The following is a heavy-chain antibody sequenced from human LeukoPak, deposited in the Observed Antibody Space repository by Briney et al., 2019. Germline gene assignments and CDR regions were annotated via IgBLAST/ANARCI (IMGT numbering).Heavy chain of an antibody. V-gene: IGHV3-21*01. CDR3: ARDSLAAAGGYAFDI. CDR2: ISSSSSYI. J-gene: IGHJ3*02. Sequence: PGRSLRLSCAASGFTFSSYSMNWVRQAPGKGLEWVSSISSSSSYIYYADSVKGRFTISRDNAKNSLYLQMNSLRAEDTAVYYCARDSLAAAGGYAFDIWGQGTMVTVSS. CDR1: GFTFSSYS. D-gene: IGHD6-13*01.